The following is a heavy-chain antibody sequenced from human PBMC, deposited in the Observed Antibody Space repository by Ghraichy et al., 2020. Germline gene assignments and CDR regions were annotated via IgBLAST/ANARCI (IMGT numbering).Heavy chain of an antibody. CDR2: IYYSGST. D-gene: IGHD1-26*01. J-gene: IGHJ4*02. CDR3: ARGSGSYDYFDY. CDR1: GGSISSSSYY. Sequence: ESLNISCTVSGGSISSSSYYWGWIRQPPGKGLEWIGSIYYSGSTYYNPSLKSRVTISVDTSKNQFSLKLSSVTAADTAVYYCARGSGSYDYFDYWGQGTLVTVSS. V-gene: IGHV4-39*01.